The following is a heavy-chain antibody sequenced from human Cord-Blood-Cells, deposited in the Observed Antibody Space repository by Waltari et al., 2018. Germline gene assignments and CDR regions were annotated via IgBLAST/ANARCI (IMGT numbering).Heavy chain of an antibody. CDR1: GFTFSSYW. Sequence: ELQLVESGGGLVQPGGSLRLSCAASGFTFSSYWFHWVRQAPGKGLVWVSSINSDGRSTRYADSVKGRFTSSRDKAKNTLYLQMNSLRAEDTAVYYCARVAAAGDYWGQGTLVTVSS. CDR3: ARVAAAGDY. J-gene: IGHJ4*02. CDR2: INSDGRST. D-gene: IGHD6-13*01. V-gene: IGHV3-74*01.